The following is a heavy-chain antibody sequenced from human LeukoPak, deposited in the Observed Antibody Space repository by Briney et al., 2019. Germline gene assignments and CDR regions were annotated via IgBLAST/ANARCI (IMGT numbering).Heavy chain of an antibody. CDR3: AKDEAYYDILTGYYKVHYYYGMDV. CDR1: GFTFSSYA. Sequence: GGSLRLSCAASGFTFSSYAMSWVRQAPGKGLEWVSCISSSGGITYYASSVKGRFTISRDNSKNTLYLQMNSLRAEDTAVYYCAKDEAYYDILTGYYKVHYYYGMDVWGQGTTVTVSS. J-gene: IGHJ6*02. D-gene: IGHD3-9*01. CDR2: ISSSGGIT. V-gene: IGHV3-23*01.